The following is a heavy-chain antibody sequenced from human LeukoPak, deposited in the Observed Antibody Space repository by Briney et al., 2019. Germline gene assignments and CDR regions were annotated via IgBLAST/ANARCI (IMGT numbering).Heavy chain of an antibody. CDR1: GFTFSSYA. Sequence: GGSLRLSCAASGFTFSSYAMSWVRQAPGKGLEWVSAISGGGGSTYYADSVKGRFTISRDNSKNTLYLQMNSLRAEDTAVYYCAKDGTRQWLPKTWGQGTLVTVSS. CDR3: AKDGTRQWLPKT. V-gene: IGHV3-23*01. J-gene: IGHJ5*02. D-gene: IGHD5-12*01. CDR2: ISGGGGST.